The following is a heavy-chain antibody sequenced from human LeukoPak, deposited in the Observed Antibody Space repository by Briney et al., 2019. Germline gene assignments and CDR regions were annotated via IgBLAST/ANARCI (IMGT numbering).Heavy chain of an antibody. V-gene: IGHV1-3*01. CDR3: AWGSGSYSHYYYYGMDV. J-gene: IGHJ6*02. CDR1: GYTFTNHA. Sequence: ASVKVSCKASGYTFTNHAMHWVRQAPGQRLEWMGWINAGNGNTKYSQKFQGRVTITRDTSASTAYMELSSLRSEDTAVYYCAWGSGSYSHYYYYGMDVWGQGTTVTVSS. D-gene: IGHD3-10*01. CDR2: INAGNGNT.